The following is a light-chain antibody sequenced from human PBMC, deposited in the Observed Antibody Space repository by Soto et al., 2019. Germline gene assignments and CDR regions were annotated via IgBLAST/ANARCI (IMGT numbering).Light chain of an antibody. Sequence: EIVLTQSPATLSFSPGERATLSCRASQSVSSYFAWYQQKPGQAPRLLIYDISTRATGVPARFRGSGSGTEFTLSISGLQSEDFAVYFCQQYNNWPFSFGQGTRLEIK. CDR1: QSVSSY. J-gene: IGKJ5*01. CDR3: QQYNNWPFS. CDR2: DIS. V-gene: IGKV3-15*01.